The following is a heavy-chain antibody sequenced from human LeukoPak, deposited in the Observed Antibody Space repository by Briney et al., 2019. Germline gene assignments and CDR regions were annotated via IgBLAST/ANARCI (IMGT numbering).Heavy chain of an antibody. CDR3: ARDRGAAASGWFDP. CDR2: IYHSGST. Sequence: SQTLSLTCAVSGGSISSGGYSWSWIRQPPGKGLEWIGYIYHSGSTYYNPSLKSRVTISVDRSKNQFSLKLSSATAADTAVYYCARDRGAAASGWFDPWGQGTLVTVSS. CDR1: GGSISSGGYS. D-gene: IGHD6-13*01. V-gene: IGHV4-30-2*01. J-gene: IGHJ5*02.